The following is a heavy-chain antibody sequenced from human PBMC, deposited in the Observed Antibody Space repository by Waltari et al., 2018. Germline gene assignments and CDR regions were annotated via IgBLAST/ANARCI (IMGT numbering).Heavy chain of an antibody. J-gene: IGHJ4*02. CDR2: ISSSGSTI. V-gene: IGHV3-48*03. CDR3: ARGRRWDPPDY. D-gene: IGHD1-26*01. CDR1: GFTFSSYE. Sequence: EVQLVESGGGLVQPGGSLRLSCAASGFTFSSYEMNWVRQAPGKGLEWVSYISSSGSTIYYADSVKGRFTISRDNAKNSLYLQMNSLRAEDTAVYYCARGRRWDPPDYWGQGTLVTVSS.